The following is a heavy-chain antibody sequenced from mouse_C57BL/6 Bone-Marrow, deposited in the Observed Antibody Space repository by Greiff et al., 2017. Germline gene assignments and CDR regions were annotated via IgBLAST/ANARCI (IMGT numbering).Heavy chain of an antibody. J-gene: IGHJ1*03. CDR3: SRRGGYDDDWYFDV. CDR1: GYSFTGYY. D-gene: IGHD2-12*01. V-gene: IGHV1-42*01. CDR2: INTSTGGT. Sequence: EVQLQQSGPELVKPGASVKISCKASGYSFTGYYMNWVKQSPEKSLEWIGEINTSTGGTTYNKKFKAKATWTVDKSSSTADMQLKSLTSEESAVYYCSRRGGYDDDWYFDVWGTGTTVTVSS.